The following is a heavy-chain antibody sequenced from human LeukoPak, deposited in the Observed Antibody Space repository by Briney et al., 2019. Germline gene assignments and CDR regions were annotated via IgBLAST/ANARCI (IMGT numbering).Heavy chain of an antibody. CDR2: IIPILGIA. CDR3: ARDQVNDYGDSYYFDY. V-gene: IGHV1-69*04. Sequence: GASVKVSCKASGGTFSSYAISWVRQAPGQGLEWMGRIIPILGIANYAQKFQGRVTITVDKSTSTAYMELSSLRSEDTAVYYCARDQVNDYGDSYYFDYWGQGTLVTVSS. J-gene: IGHJ4*02. CDR1: GGTFSSYA. D-gene: IGHD4-17*01.